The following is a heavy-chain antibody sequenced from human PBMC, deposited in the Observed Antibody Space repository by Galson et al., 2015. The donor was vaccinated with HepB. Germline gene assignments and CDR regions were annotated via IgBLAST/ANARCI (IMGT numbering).Heavy chain of an antibody. CDR3: ARSGSIAARGSAFDI. D-gene: IGHD6-6*01. Sequence: SVKVSCKASGYTFTSYGISWVRQAPGQGLEWMGWISAYNGNTNYAQKLQGRVTMTTDTSTSTAYMELRSLRSEDTAVYYCARSGSIAARGSAFDIWGQGTMVTVSS. CDR1: GYTFTSYG. CDR2: ISAYNGNT. J-gene: IGHJ3*02. V-gene: IGHV1-18*04.